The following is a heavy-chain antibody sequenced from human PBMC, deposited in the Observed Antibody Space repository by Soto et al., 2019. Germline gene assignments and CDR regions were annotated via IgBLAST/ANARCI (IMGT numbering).Heavy chain of an antibody. Sequence: GASVKVSCKASGYTFTSYAMHWVRQAPGQRLEWMGWINAGNGNTKYSQKFQGRVTITRDTSASTAYMEPSSLRSEDTAVYYCATLLVSGTAMAANNDYWGQGTLVTVSS. J-gene: IGHJ4*02. V-gene: IGHV1-3*01. D-gene: IGHD5-18*01. CDR3: ATLLVSGTAMAANNDY. CDR2: INAGNGNT. CDR1: GYTFTSYA.